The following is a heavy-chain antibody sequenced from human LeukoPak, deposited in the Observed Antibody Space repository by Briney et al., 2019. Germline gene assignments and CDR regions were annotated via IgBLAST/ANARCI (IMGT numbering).Heavy chain of an antibody. D-gene: IGHD6-19*01. CDR2: IYYSGST. CDR1: GGSISSYY. Sequence: PSETLSLTCTVSGGSISSYYWSWIRQPPGKGLEWIGYIYYSGSTNYNPSLKSRGTTSVDSSKNQFSLKLSSVTAADTAVYYCARETGSGWDYFDYWGQGTLVTVSS. CDR3: ARETGSGWDYFDY. J-gene: IGHJ4*02. V-gene: IGHV4-59*01.